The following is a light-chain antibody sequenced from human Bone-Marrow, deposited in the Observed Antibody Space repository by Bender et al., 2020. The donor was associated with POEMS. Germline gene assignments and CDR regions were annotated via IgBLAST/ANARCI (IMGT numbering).Light chain of an antibody. J-gene: IGLJ2*01. CDR1: SSNIGYHG. CDR3: CSYAGSSTLRV. CDR2: YDD. Sequence: QSVVTQPPSLSEAPRQRVTISCSGRSSNIGYHGFNWYQQLPGEAPKLLIYYDDLLTPGVSDRFSASKSGTSASLAISELQYEDEALYYCCSYAGSSTLRVFGGGTKLTVL. V-gene: IGLV1-36*01.